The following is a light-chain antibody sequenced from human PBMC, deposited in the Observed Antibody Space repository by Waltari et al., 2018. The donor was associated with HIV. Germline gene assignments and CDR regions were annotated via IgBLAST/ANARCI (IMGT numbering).Light chain of an antibody. CDR3: SSYTSSSTWV. J-gene: IGLJ3*02. V-gene: IGLV2-14*01. CDR2: DVS. Sequence: QSALTQPASVSGSPGQSITISCTGTSSDVGGYTYVSWYQQHPGKAPKLMIYDVSNRPSGVSNRFSGSKSGNTASLTISGLRAEDEADYYCSSYTSSSTWVFGGGTKLTVL. CDR1: SSDVGGYTY.